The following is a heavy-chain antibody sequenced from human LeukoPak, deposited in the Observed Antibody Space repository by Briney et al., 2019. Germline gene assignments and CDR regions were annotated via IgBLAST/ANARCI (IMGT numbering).Heavy chain of an antibody. CDR3: ARGTPSSDGFDI. CDR2: INPSGGST. Sequence: GASVKVSCKASGYTFTSYYMHWVRQAPGQGLEWMGIINPSGGSTSYAQKFQGRVTMTRDTSTSAVYMEVSSLRSEDTAMYYCARGTPSSDGFDIWGQGTMVTVSS. CDR1: GYTFTSYY. D-gene: IGHD6-13*01. J-gene: IGHJ3*02. V-gene: IGHV1-46*01.